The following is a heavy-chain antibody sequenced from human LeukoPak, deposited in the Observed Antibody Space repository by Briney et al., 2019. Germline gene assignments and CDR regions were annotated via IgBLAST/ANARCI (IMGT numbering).Heavy chain of an antibody. CDR2: IRYDGSNK. CDR3: AKDYFFFYYASGSFSYYMDV. J-gene: IGHJ6*03. D-gene: IGHD3-10*01. CDR1: GFTFSSYG. V-gene: IGHV3-30*02. Sequence: PGGSLRLSCAASGFTFSSYGMHWVRQAPGKGLEWVAFIRYDGSNKYYADSVKGRFTISRDNSKNTLFLQMNSLRAEDTAVYYCAKDYFFFYYASGSFSYYMDVWGKGTTVTISS.